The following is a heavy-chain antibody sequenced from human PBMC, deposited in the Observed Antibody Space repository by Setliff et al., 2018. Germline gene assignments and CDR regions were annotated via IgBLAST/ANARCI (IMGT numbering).Heavy chain of an antibody. Sequence: SVKVSCKASGDTFSSHVITWVRQAPGQGFEWMGGIIPLLGIPNYAQKFQGRVTINADKSTNTVYMEVSSLRSEGTAVYYCARVRYRGDRAQKGGPRHAFDVWGQGTMVTV. D-gene: IGHD2-2*01. CDR3: ARVRYRGDRAQKGGPRHAFDV. J-gene: IGHJ3*01. V-gene: IGHV1-69*10. CDR1: GDTFSSHV. CDR2: IIPLLGIP.